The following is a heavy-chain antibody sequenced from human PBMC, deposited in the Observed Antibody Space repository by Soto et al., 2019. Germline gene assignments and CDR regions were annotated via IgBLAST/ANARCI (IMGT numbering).Heavy chain of an antibody. V-gene: IGHV1-46*01. CDR1: GYTFTSYY. CDR2: INPSGGST. J-gene: IGHJ6*02. D-gene: IGHD3-3*01. Sequence: ASVKVSCKASGYTFTSYYMHWVRQAPGQGLEWMGIINPSGGSTSYAQKFQGRVTMTRDTSTSTVYMELSSLRSEDTAVYYCAREYYDFWSGYWVPYYYYGMDVWGQGTTGTVSS. CDR3: AREYYDFWSGYWVPYYYYGMDV.